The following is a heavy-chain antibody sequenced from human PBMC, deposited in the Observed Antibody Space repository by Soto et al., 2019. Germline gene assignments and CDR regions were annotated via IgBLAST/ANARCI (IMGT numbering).Heavy chain of an antibody. CDR2: ISVSAGTT. CDR1: GLTFSSYP. J-gene: IGHJ4*02. Sequence: EVQLLESGGGLVQPGGSLRLSCAASGLTFSSYPMSWVRQAPGKGLQRVSSISVSAGTTYYADSVKGRFTISRDNSKNTLYLQMNSLRAEDTAVYYCAKDGIRGIHIDNWGQGTLVTVSS. CDR3: AKDGIRGIHIDN. V-gene: IGHV3-23*01.